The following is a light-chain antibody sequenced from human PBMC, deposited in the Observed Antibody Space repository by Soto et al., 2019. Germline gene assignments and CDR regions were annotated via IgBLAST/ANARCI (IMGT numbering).Light chain of an antibody. CDR2: DAS. CDR3: QQRSNWPMYT. J-gene: IGKJ2*01. V-gene: IGKV3-11*01. Sequence: EIVLTQSPATLSLSPGERATLSCRASQSVSSYLAWYQQKPGQAPRRLIYDASNRATGIPARFSGSGSGTDFTLTISSLEPEDFAVYYCQQRSNWPMYTFGQGTKREIK. CDR1: QSVSSY.